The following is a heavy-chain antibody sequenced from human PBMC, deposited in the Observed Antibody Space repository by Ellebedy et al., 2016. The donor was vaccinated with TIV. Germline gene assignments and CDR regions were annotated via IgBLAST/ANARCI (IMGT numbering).Heavy chain of an antibody. Sequence: GESLKISCAASGFTFSAYWMTWVRQAPGKGLEWVANIKQDGSEKYYVDSVKGRFTISRDNAKNSLYLQMNSLRDGDTSVYYCATDGSYGDYRFPAHAFVFWGRGTTVAVSS. CDR2: IKQDGSEK. CDR1: GFTFSAYW. D-gene: IGHD4-17*01. V-gene: IGHV3-7*01. J-gene: IGHJ3*01. CDR3: ATDGSYGDYRFPAHAFVF.